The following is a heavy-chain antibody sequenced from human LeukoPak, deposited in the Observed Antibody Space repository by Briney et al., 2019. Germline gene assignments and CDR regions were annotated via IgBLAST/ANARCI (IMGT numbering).Heavy chain of an antibody. Sequence: SETLSLTCAVYGGSFSGYYWSWIRQPPGKGLEWIGEINHSGSTNYNPSLKSRVTISVDTSKNQFSLKLSSVTAADTAVYYCARAGYSSSWSLDVWGQGTTVTVSS. CDR3: ARAGYSSSWSLDV. CDR1: GGSFSGYY. D-gene: IGHD6-13*01. V-gene: IGHV4-34*01. CDR2: INHSGST. J-gene: IGHJ6*02.